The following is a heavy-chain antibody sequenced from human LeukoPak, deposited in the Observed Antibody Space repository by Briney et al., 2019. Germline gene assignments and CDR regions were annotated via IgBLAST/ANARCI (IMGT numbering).Heavy chain of an antibody. J-gene: IGHJ4*02. CDR2: IYYSGST. CDR1: GGSISSGDYY. CDR3: ARDEWVGPLSH. V-gene: IGHV4-30-4*08. D-gene: IGHD1-26*01. Sequence: SETLSLTCTVSGGSISSGDYYWSWIRQPPGKGLEWIGYIYYSGSTYYNPSLKSRVTISVDTSKNQFSLKLSSVTAADTAVYYCARDEWVGPLSHWGQGTLVTVSS.